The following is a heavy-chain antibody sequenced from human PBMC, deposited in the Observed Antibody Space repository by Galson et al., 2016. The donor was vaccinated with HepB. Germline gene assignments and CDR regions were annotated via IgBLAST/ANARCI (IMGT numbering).Heavy chain of an antibody. CDR3: ARGGWGSEYFQH. D-gene: IGHD7-27*01. CDR1: GFTFSTYW. Sequence: SLRLSCAASGFTFSTYWMHWVRQAPGKGLEWVANINQDGSQKYYVDSVKGRFTISRDNAKNSLYLQMNSLTADDTAVYYCARGGWGSEYFQHWGLGTRVTVSS. J-gene: IGHJ1*01. CDR2: INQDGSQK. V-gene: IGHV3-7*03.